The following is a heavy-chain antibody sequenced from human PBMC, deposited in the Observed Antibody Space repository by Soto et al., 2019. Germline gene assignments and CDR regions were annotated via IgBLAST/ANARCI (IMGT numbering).Heavy chain of an antibody. CDR3: ARHPLVVPAATGFDY. CDR1: GYIFTSYW. Sequence: PGESLKISCNGSGYIFTSYWIGWVRQMPGKGLEWMGIIYPGDSDTRYSPSFQGQVTISADKSISTAYLQWSSLKASDTAMYYCARHPLVVPAATGFDYWGQGTLVTVSS. CDR2: IYPGDSDT. J-gene: IGHJ4*02. D-gene: IGHD2-2*01. V-gene: IGHV5-51*01.